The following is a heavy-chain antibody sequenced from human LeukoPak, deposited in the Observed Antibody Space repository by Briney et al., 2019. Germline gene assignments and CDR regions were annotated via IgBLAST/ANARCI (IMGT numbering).Heavy chain of an antibody. V-gene: IGHV3-53*01. CDR1: GFTVSSNY. J-gene: IGHJ6*03. Sequence: GGSLRLSCAVSGFTVSSNYMSWVRQAPGKGLEWVSVIYSGGSTYYADSVKGRFTISRDNSKNTLYLQVNSLRAEDTAVYYCARDQRVWFGELPNYYYYMDVWGIGTTVTVSS. CDR2: IYSGGST. CDR3: ARDQRVWFGELPNYYYYMDV. D-gene: IGHD3-10*01.